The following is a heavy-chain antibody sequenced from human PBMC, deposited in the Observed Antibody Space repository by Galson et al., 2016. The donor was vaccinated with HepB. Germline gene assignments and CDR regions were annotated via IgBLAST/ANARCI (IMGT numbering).Heavy chain of an antibody. CDR2: DSMDGRTN. CDR1: GFTFSNYG. D-gene: IGHD2/OR15-2a*01. Sequence: SLRLSCAASGFTFSNYGMHWVRQAPGKGLEWVAADSMDGRTNFYADSVKGRFTISRDNSNSMLFLQMSSLRADDTAVYYCARRHEYCPPVGCSVDYWGQGTLVSVSS. J-gene: IGHJ4*02. V-gene: IGHV3-30*03. CDR3: ARRHEYCPPVGCSVDY.